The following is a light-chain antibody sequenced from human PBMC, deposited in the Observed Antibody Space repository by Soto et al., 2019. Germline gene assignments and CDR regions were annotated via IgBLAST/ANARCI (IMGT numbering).Light chain of an antibody. Sequence: EIVLTQSPGTLYLSPGDRATLSCRASQSVSSSYLAWYQQKPGQAPRLLIYDASSRATGIPDRFSGSGSGTDFTLTISRLEPEDVAVYYCQQYGSSPYTFGQGTKLEIK. CDR2: DAS. J-gene: IGKJ2*01. V-gene: IGKV3-20*01. CDR1: QSVSSSY. CDR3: QQYGSSPYT.